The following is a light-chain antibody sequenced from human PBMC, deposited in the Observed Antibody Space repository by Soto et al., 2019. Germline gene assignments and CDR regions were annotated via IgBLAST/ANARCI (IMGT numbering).Light chain of an antibody. V-gene: IGLV1-51*02. J-gene: IGLJ2*01. CDR3: GTWDNSLSAGV. CDR1: IGSSY. Sequence: QSALTQPPSVSAAPGQKVTISCSGIGSSYISWYQQLPGTAPKLLVYESNKRPSGIPDRFSGSKSGTSATLGITGLQTGDEADYYCGTWDNSLSAGVFGGGTKLTVL. CDR2: ESN.